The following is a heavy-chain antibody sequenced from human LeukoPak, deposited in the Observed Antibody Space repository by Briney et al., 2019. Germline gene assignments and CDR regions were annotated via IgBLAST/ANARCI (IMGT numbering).Heavy chain of an antibody. CDR2: INPNGGGT. V-gene: IGHV1-2*02. CDR3: ARDLGSGFGSDY. Sequence: ASVKVSCKASGYTFSAYYMHWVRQAPGQGLEWMGWINPNGGGTNYAQKFQGRVTMTRDTSISTAHMELSRLTSDDTAIYYCARDLGSGFGSDYWGQGTLVTVSS. J-gene: IGHJ4*02. D-gene: IGHD5-12*01. CDR1: GYTFSAYY.